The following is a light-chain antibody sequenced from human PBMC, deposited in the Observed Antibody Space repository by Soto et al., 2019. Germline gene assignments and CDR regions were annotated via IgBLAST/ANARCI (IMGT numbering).Light chain of an antibody. Sequence: IGLTQSPCTLSLSPGERATLSCRASQSVSSTYLAWYQQKPGQAPRLLIYGASSRASGIPDRFSGSGSGTDFTLIISRLEPEDFAVYYCEQYGSSPPLTFGGGTKVDIK. V-gene: IGKV3-20*01. CDR2: GAS. CDR3: EQYGSSPPLT. CDR1: QSVSSTY. J-gene: IGKJ4*01.